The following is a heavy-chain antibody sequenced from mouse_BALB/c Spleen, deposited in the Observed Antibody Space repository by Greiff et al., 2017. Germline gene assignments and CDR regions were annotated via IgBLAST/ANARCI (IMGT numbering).Heavy chain of an antibody. CDR3: ARDEDYYGSSYWFAY. CDR1: GFSLTGYG. J-gene: IGHJ3*01. Sequence: VKLVESGPGLVAPSQSLSITCTVSGFSLTGYGVNWVRQPPGKGLEWLGMIWGDGSTDYNSALKSRLSISKDNSKSQVFLKMNSLQTDDTARYYCARDEDYYGSSYWFAYWGQGTLVTVSA. V-gene: IGHV2-6-7*01. CDR2: IWGDGST. D-gene: IGHD1-1*01.